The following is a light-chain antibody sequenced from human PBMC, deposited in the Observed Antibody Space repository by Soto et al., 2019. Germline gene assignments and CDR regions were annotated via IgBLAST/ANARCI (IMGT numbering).Light chain of an antibody. Sequence: QSVLTQPRSVSGSPGQSVTISCTGTSSDVGGYNYVSWYQQHPGRAPKLIISDVSKRPSGVPDRFSGSKSGNTASLTISGLQAEDGADYYCCSYAGSNILIFGGGTKLTVL. V-gene: IGLV2-11*01. J-gene: IGLJ2*01. CDR2: DVS. CDR1: SSDVGGYNY. CDR3: CSYAGSNILI.